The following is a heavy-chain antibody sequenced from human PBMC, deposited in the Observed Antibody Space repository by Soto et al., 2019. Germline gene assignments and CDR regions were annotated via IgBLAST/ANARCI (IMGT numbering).Heavy chain of an antibody. CDR2: MCDSGTT. D-gene: IGHD1-26*01. Sequence: HVQLQESGPGLVRPSETLSLICTVSGASLGSDCWSWIRQPPRRGLEWVGYMCDSGTTNYNPSLRSRLTISLDSAKNQFSLNLNSVTAADTAIYYCGKDYLGSLESWGQGTLVTVSS. CDR1: GASLGSDC. CDR3: GKDYLGSLES. V-gene: IGHV4-59*01. J-gene: IGHJ4*02.